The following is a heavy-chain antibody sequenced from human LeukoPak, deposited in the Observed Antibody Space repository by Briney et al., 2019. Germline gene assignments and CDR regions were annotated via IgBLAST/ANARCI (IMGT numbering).Heavy chain of an antibody. CDR3: ARASRGFGLGMDV. CDR1: GYSISSGYY. D-gene: IGHD3/OR15-3a*01. V-gene: IGHV4-61*01. J-gene: IGHJ6*03. Sequence: SETLSLTCTVSGYSISSGYYWGWIRQPPGKGLEWIGYIYYSGNTNYNPSLKSRVTIAVDTSKNQFSLKLSSMNAADTAMYYCARASRGFGLGMDVWAKGPRSPSP. CDR2: IYYSGNT.